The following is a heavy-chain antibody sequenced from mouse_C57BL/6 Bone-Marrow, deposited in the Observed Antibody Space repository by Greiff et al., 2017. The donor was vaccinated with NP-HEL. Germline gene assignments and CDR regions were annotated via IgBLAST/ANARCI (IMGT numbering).Heavy chain of an antibody. D-gene: IGHD1-1*01. CDR1: GYAFTNYL. CDR2: INPGSGGT. CDR3: ARGDYGSSYAKYYFDY. V-gene: IGHV1-54*01. J-gene: IGHJ2*01. Sequence: VKLMESGAELVRPGTSVKVSCKASGYAFTNYLIEWVKQRPGQGLEWIGVINPGSGGTNYNEKFKGKATLTADKSSSTAYMQLSSLTSEDSAVYFCARGDYGSSYAKYYFDYWGQGTTLTVSS.